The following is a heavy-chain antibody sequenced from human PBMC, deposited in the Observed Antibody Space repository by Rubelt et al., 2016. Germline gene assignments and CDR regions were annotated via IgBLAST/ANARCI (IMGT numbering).Heavy chain of an antibody. CDR2: ISGSGGST. D-gene: IGHD2-2*01. CDR3: TTDATGLRYCSSTSCVPSYAFDI. Sequence: GLEWVSAISGSGGSTYYADSVKGRFTISRDNSKNTLYLQMNSLKTEDTAVYYCTTDATGLRYCSSTSCVPSYAFDIWGQGTMVTVSS. J-gene: IGHJ3*02. V-gene: IGHV3-23*01.